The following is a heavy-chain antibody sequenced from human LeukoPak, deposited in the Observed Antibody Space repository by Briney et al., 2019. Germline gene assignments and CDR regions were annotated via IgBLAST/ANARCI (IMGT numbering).Heavy chain of an antibody. CDR1: GFRVSDYY. Sequence: PGGSLRLSCAVSGFRVSDYYMSWVRQAPGKGLEWVGLFRDSGEAFYADFARGRFAISRDESENTLYLQMNSLRVEDTAVYFCARDRAANQDWVEFDPWGQGTPVIVSS. CDR2: FRDSGEA. D-gene: IGHD3/OR15-3a*01. J-gene: IGHJ5*02. CDR3: ARDRAANQDWVEFDP. V-gene: IGHV3-66*03.